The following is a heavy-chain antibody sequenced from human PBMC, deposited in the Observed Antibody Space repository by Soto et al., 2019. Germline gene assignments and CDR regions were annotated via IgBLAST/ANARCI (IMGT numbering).Heavy chain of an antibody. V-gene: IGHV1-69*01. CDR2: IMPIFGTA. CDR3: ARDSYYYDSSGYTRFDP. CDR1: GGTFSSYA. J-gene: IGHJ5*02. D-gene: IGHD3-22*01. Sequence: QVQLVQSGAEVKKPGSSVKVSCKASGGTFSSYAISWVRQAPGQGLEWMGGIMPIFGTANYAQKFQGRVTITADEATSTAYMELSSLRSEDTAVYYCARDSYYYDSSGYTRFDPWGQGTLVTVSS.